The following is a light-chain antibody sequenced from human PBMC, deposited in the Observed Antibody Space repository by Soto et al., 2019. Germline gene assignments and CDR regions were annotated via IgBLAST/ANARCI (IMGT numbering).Light chain of an antibody. CDR3: CSYTTSNTRQIV. V-gene: IGLV2-14*03. CDR1: GNDVGGYNY. Sequence: QSGVTRHASVSGSPGQSITVSCTGTGNDVGGYNYVSWYQHHPGKAPKLMIYDVSNRPSGVSNRFSGSKSGNTASLTISGLQPEDEADYYCCSYTTSNTRQIVFGTGTKVTVL. CDR2: DVS. J-gene: IGLJ1*01.